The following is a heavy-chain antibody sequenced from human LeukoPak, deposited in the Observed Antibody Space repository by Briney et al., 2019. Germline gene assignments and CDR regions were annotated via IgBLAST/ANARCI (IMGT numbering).Heavy chain of an antibody. D-gene: IGHD1-26*01. CDR2: ISWNGGSI. J-gene: IGHJ6*02. Sequence: GGSLRLSCAASGFTFDDYAIHWVRQAPGKGLEWVSGISWNGGSIGYAGSVKGRFIIPRDNAKNSLYLQMNSLRAEDTALYYCAKDMSGSYYYYYYGMDVWGQGTTVTVSS. V-gene: IGHV3-9*01. CDR1: GFTFDDYA. CDR3: AKDMSGSYYYYYYGMDV.